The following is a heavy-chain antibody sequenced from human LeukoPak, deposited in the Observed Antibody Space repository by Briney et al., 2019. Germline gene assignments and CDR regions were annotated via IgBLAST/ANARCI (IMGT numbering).Heavy chain of an antibody. D-gene: IGHD4-17*01. J-gene: IGHJ5*02. CDR3: ARTVTYKGFFDP. V-gene: IGHV5-51*01. CDR1: GYTFHSYW. Sequence: GESLKISCKGSGYTFHSYWIAWVRQMPGKGLEWMGIIYPGDSDTRYSPSFLGQVTISADKSINIAYLQWSSLKASDTAIYYCARTVTYKGFFDPWGQGTLVTVSS. CDR2: IYPGDSDT.